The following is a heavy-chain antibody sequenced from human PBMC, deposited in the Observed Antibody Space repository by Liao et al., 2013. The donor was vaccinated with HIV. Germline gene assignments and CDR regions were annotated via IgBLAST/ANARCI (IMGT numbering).Heavy chain of an antibody. J-gene: IGHJ4*02. V-gene: IGHV4-39*07. CDR1: GGSISGSSYY. Sequence: QLQLQESGPGLVKPSETLSLTCTVSGGSISGSSYYWGWIRQPPGKGLEWIGSIYYSGSTYYNPSLKSRVTISVDTSKNQFSLKLSSVTAADTAVYYCAREEGGDYVDYWGQGTLVTVSS. CDR2: IYYSGST. CDR3: AREEGGDYVDY. D-gene: IGHD4-17*01.